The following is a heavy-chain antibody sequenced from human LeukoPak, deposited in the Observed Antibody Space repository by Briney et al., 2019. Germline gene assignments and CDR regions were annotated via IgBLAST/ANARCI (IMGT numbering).Heavy chain of an antibody. CDR1: GGSISSYY. V-gene: IGHV4-34*01. Sequence: SETLSLTCTVSGGSISSYYWSWIRQPPGKGLEWIGEINHSGSTNYNPSLKSRVTISVDTSKNQFSLKLSSVTAADTAVYYCARDSRVAAAVTYWYFDLWGRGTLVTVSS. J-gene: IGHJ2*01. D-gene: IGHD6-13*01. CDR3: ARDSRVAAAVTYWYFDL. CDR2: INHSGST.